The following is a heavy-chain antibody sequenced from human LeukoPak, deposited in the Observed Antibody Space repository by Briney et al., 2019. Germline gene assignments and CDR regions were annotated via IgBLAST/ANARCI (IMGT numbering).Heavy chain of an antibody. V-gene: IGHV4-31*03. CDR1: GGSISSGGYY. CDR3: ARETSSAAIAVAGQEDAFDI. D-gene: IGHD6-19*01. Sequence: SETLSLTCTVSGGSISSGGYYWSWIRQHPGKGLEWIGYIYYSGSTYYNPSLKSRVTISVDTSKNQFSLKLSSVTAADTAVYYCARETSSAAIAVAGQEDAFDIWGQGTMVTVSS. CDR2: IYYSGST. J-gene: IGHJ3*02.